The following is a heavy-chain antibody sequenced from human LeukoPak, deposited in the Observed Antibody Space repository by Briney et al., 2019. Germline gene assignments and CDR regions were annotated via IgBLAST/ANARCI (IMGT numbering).Heavy chain of an antibody. CDR1: GSSTSSYY. D-gene: IGHD4-17*01. V-gene: IGHV4-59*01. CDR2: IYYSGST. J-gene: IGHJ4*02. CDR3: AREKGDYTYPRHFDY. Sequence: PSETLSLTCTVSGSSTSSYYWSWIRQPPGKGLEWIGYIYYSGSTNYNPSLKSRVTISVDTSKNQFSLKLSSVTAADTAVYYCAREKGDYTYPRHFDYWGQGTLVTVSS.